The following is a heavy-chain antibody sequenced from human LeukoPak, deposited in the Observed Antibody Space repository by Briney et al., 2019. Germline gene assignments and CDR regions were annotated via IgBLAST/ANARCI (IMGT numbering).Heavy chain of an antibody. CDR2: IYYSGST. V-gene: IGHV4-59*01. J-gene: IGHJ4*02. CDR3: ARDYGSGNSQIFDF. Sequence: SETLSLTCTVSGGSISSYYWSLIRQPPGKGLEWIGYIYYSGSTNYNPSLKSRVTISVDTSKNQFSLRLTSVTAADTAVYYCARDYGSGNSQIFDFWGQGTLVTVSS. CDR1: GGSISSYY. D-gene: IGHD3-10*01.